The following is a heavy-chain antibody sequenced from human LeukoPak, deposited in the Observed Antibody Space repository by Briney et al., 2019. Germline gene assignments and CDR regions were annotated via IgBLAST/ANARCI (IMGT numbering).Heavy chain of an antibody. J-gene: IGHJ3*02. CDR2: INSDGSST. CDR1: GFTFSSYS. CDR3: ARARYCSSTSCYPGAFDI. D-gene: IGHD2-2*01. V-gene: IGHV3-74*01. Sequence: GGSLRLSCAASGFTFSSYSMHWVRQAPGKGLVWVTRINSDGSSTSYVDSVKGRFTISRDNAKNTLYLQMNSLRAEDTAVYYCARARYCSSTSCYPGAFDIWGQGTMVTVSS.